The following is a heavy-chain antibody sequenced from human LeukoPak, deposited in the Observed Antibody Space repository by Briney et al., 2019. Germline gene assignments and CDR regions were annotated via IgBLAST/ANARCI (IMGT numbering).Heavy chain of an antibody. CDR3: AKAAAERCASIKCYPFDS. Sequence: PGGSLRLSCAASGFTFSSYAMSWVRQAPGKGLEWVSAISGSGGSTYYADSVKGRFTISRDSSKNTLYLQMNSLRVEDTAVYYCAKAAAERCASIKCYPFDSWGQGTLVAVSS. D-gene: IGHD1-1*01. V-gene: IGHV3-23*01. CDR1: GFTFSSYA. J-gene: IGHJ4*02. CDR2: ISGSGGST.